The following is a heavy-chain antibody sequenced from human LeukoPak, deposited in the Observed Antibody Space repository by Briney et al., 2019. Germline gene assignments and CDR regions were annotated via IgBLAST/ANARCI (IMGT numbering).Heavy chain of an antibody. V-gene: IGHV1-69*04. CDR3: ARVGRAAYGSGSSKPYYYYGMDV. CDR2: IIPILGIA. D-gene: IGHD3-10*01. J-gene: IGHJ6*02. CDR1: GGTFSSYA. Sequence: SVKVSCKASGGTFSSYAISWVRQAPGQGLEWMGRIIPILGIANYAQKFQGRVTITADKSTSTAYMELSSLRSEDTAVYYCARVGRAAYGSGSSKPYYYYGMDVWGRGTTVTVSS.